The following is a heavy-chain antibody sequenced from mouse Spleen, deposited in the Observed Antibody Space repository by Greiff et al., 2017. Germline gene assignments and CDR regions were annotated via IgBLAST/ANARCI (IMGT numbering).Heavy chain of an antibody. CDR3: ARKGGMISYAMDY. J-gene: IGHJ4*01. V-gene: IGHV2-2*01. CDR2: IWSGGST. D-gene: IGHD2-3*01. Sequence: QVQLKQSGPGLVQPSQSLSITCTVSGFSLTSYGVHWVRQSPGKGLEWLGVIWSGGSTDYNAAFISRLSSSKDNSKSQVFFKRKSLQAEDTAIYYCARKGGMISYAMDYWGQGTSVTVSS. CDR1: GFSLTSYG.